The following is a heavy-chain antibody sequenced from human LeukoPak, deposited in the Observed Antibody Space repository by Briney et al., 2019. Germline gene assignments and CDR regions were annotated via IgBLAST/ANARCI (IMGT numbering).Heavy chain of an antibody. V-gene: IGHV3-53*01. D-gene: IGHD6-13*01. J-gene: IGHJ6*03. CDR2: IYSGGST. CDR1: GFTVSSNY. CDR3: ARVAAAAIGYYYYYYMDV. Sequence: PGGSLRLSCAAPGFTVSSNYMSWVRQAPGKGLEWVSVIYSGGSTYYADSVKGRFTISRDNSKNTLYLQMNSLRAEDTAVYYCARVAAAAIGYYYYYYMDVWGKGTTVTVSS.